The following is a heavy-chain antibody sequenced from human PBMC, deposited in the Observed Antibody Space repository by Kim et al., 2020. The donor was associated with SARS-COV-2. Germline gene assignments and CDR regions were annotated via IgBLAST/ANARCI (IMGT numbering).Heavy chain of an antibody. CDR1: GYTFTGYY. Sequence: ASVKVSCKASGYTFTGYYMHWVRQAPGQGLEWMGWINPNSGGTNYAQKFQGRVTLTKDTSISTAYMELSRLLSDDTAIYYCARDRTQKSSYFDYWGQGTLVTVSS. J-gene: IGHJ4*02. V-gene: IGHV1-2*02. D-gene: IGHD6-6*01. CDR3: ARDRTQKSSYFDY. CDR2: INPNSGGT.